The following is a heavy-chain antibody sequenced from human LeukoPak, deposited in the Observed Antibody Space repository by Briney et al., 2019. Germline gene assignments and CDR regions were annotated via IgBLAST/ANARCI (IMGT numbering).Heavy chain of an antibody. V-gene: IGHV3-33*01. D-gene: IGHD5-18*01. Sequence: GGSLRLSCAASGFTFCSYGMHWVPPGPGKGREWVALIWFDGRKKYYADSVKGRFTISRDNSKNTLYLQMDSLRDEDTAVYYCARDRGYSYGHCFDYWGQGTLVTVSS. CDR2: IWFDGRKK. CDR3: ARDRGYSYGHCFDY. J-gene: IGHJ4*02. CDR1: GFTFCSYG.